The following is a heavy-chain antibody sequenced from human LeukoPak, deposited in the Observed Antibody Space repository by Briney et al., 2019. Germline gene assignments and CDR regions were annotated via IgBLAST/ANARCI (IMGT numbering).Heavy chain of an antibody. CDR3: ARDEHQYFHAPSGRFDC. J-gene: IGHJ4*02. D-gene: IGHD2-15*01. Sequence: PGGSLRLSCAASGFTFSDYWMGWLRQAPGGGLEWVANKKQGGSEKYYGESVRGRLTISRDNAKNSVYLQMNSLRVEDTAVYYCARDEHQYFHAPSGRFDCWGQGTLVTVSS. CDR1: GFTFSDYW. V-gene: IGHV3-7*01. CDR2: KKQGGSEK.